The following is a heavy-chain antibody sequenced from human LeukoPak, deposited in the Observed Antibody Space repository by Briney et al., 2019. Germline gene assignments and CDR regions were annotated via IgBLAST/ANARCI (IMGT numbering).Heavy chain of an antibody. Sequence: PGGSLRLSCAASGFTFSSYAMSWVRQAPGKGLEWVGRIKSKTDGGTTDYAAPVKGRFTISRDDSKNTLYLQMNSLKTEDTAVYYCTTDYGSGSSTDYWGQGTLVTVSS. D-gene: IGHD3-10*01. CDR1: GFTFSSYA. J-gene: IGHJ4*02. V-gene: IGHV3-15*01. CDR3: TTDYGSGSSTDY. CDR2: IKSKTDGGTT.